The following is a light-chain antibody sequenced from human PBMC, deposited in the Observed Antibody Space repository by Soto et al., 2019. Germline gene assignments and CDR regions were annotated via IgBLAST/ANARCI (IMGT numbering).Light chain of an antibody. CDR3: QQYNNWSPYT. CDR2: GAS. CDR1: QNIGSN. Sequence: EVVMTQSPATLSASPGERVILSCRASQNIGSNLAWYQQRPGQAPRLLMYGASTRATETPARFSGSGSATDFTPTISSLQSGDFAVYYCQQYNNWSPYTFGQGTKLEIK. J-gene: IGKJ2*01. V-gene: IGKV3-15*01.